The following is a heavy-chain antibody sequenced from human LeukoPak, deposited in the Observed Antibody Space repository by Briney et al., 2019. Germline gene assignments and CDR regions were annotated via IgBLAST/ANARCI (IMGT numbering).Heavy chain of an antibody. J-gene: IGHJ5*02. CDR2: IWYDGSNK. CDR1: GFTFSSYG. D-gene: IGHD3-10*01. CDR3: ARDGRYYYGSGISGWFDP. Sequence: GGSLRLSCAASGFTFSSYGMHWVRQAPGKGLEWVAVIWYDGSNKYYADSVKGRFTISRDNSKNTLYLQMNSLRAEDTAVYYCARDGRYYYGSGISGWFDPWGQGTLVTVSP. V-gene: IGHV3-33*01.